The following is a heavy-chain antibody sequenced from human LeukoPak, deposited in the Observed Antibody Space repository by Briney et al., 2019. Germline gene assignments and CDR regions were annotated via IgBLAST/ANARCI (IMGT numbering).Heavy chain of an antibody. Sequence: SETLSLTCTVSGGSISSYYWSWIRQPPGKGLERIGYIYYSGSTNYNPSLKSRVTMSVDTSKTQFSLKMTSVTAADTAVYYCAGSRDGYSDYWGQGTLVTVSS. J-gene: IGHJ4*02. CDR3: AGSRDGYSDY. V-gene: IGHV4-59*01. CDR1: GGSISSYY. CDR2: IYYSGST. D-gene: IGHD5-24*01.